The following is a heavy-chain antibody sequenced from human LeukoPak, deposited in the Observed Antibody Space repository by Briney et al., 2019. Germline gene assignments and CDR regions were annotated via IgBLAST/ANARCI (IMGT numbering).Heavy chain of an antibody. Sequence: PGGSLRLSCAASGFTFSDYYMSWIRQAPGKALEWVSYISSSGSTKYYADSVKGRFTISRDNAKNSLYLQMNSLRAEDTAVYYCATRDLYYYDSSGYYPYGYWGQGTLVTVSS. J-gene: IGHJ4*02. CDR1: GFTFSDYY. CDR3: ATRDLYYYDSSGYYPYGY. CDR2: ISSSGSTK. V-gene: IGHV3-11*04. D-gene: IGHD3-22*01.